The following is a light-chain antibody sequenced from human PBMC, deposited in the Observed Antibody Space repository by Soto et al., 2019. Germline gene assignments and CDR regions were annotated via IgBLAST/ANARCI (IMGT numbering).Light chain of an antibody. CDR3: QQRSNWPPAIT. CDR1: QSVSSY. J-gene: IGKJ5*01. Sequence: EIVLTQSPANLSLSPGERATLSCRASQSVSSYLAWYQQKPGQAPRLLIYDASNRATGIPARFSGSGSGTDFTLTISSLESEDFAVYYCQQRSNWPPAITFGQGTRLEIK. V-gene: IGKV3-11*01. CDR2: DAS.